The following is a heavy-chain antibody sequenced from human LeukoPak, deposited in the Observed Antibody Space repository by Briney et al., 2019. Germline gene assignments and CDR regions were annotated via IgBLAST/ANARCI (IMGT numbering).Heavy chain of an antibody. CDR1: GYTFTSYY. D-gene: IGHD4-11*01. J-gene: IGHJ5*02. CDR2: INPGGGST. CDR3: ARDGDMTTVTNGWFDP. Sequence: ASVKVSCKASGYTFTSYYMHWVRQAPGQGLEWMGVINPGGGSTSYAQKFQGRVTMTRDMSTSTVYMDLSSLRSEDTAMYYCARDGDMTTVTNGWFDPWGQGTLVTVSS. V-gene: IGHV1-46*01.